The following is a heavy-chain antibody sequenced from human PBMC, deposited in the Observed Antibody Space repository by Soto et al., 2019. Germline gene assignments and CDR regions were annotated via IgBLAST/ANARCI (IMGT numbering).Heavy chain of an antibody. D-gene: IGHD6-13*01. J-gene: IGHJ6*02. V-gene: IGHV1-58*01. CDR1: GFTFTSSA. Sequence: GASVKVSCKASGFTFTSSAVQWVRQARGQRLEWIGWIVVGSGNTNYAQKFQERVTISRDNAKNSLYLQMNSLRAEDTAVYYCARGRSRMDVWGQGTTVTVSS. CDR2: IVVGSGNT. CDR3: ARGRSRMDV.